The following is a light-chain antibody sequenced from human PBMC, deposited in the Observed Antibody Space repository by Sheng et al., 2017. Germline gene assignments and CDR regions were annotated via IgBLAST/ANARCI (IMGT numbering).Light chain of an antibody. V-gene: IGLV2-23*01. J-gene: IGLJ1*01. CDR3: CSYAGSNNLYV. Sequence: QSALSQPASVSGSPGQSITISCTGTSSDIGNYNLVSWYQQHPGKAPKLMIYEGSKRPSGVSNRFSGSKSGNTASLTISGLQAEDEADYYCCSYAGSNNLYVFGTGTKVTVL. CDR2: EGS. CDR1: SSDIGNYNL.